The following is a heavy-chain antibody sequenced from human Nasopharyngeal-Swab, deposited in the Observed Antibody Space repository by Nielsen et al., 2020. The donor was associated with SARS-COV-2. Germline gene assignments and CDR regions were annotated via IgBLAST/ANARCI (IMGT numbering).Heavy chain of an antibody. D-gene: IGHD2-2*01. CDR1: GYTFTSYD. J-gene: IGHJ6*02. Sequence: ASVKVSCKASGYTFTSYDINWVRQATGQGLEWMGWMNPNSGNTGYAQKFQGRVTMTRNTSISTAYMELSGLRSEDTAVYYCARVPSVVGYQLLSGYYYGMDVWGQGTTVTVSS. CDR3: ARVPSVVGYQLLSGYYYGMDV. CDR2: MNPNSGNT. V-gene: IGHV1-8*01.